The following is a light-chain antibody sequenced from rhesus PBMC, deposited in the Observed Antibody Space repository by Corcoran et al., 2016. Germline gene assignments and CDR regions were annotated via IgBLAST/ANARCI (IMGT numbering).Light chain of an antibody. V-gene: IGLV2-32*02. Sequence: QAALTQPRSVSGSPGQSVTISCTGTSSDIGGYNYVSWYQQHSGTAPKLMISEVTKRPSGVSDRFSGSKSGDTASLTISGLQAEDEADYYCSSNAGSNPSIFGSGTRLTVL. CDR2: EVT. CDR3: SSNAGSNPSI. J-gene: IGLJ1*01. CDR1: SSDIGGYNY.